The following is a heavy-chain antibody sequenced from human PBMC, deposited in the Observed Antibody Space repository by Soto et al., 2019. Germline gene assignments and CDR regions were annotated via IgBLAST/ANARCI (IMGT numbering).Heavy chain of an antibody. V-gene: IGHV6-1*01. Sequence: PSQTLSLTCAISGDSVSSNSAAWNWIRQSPSRGLEWLGRTYYRSKWYNDYAVSVKSRITINPDTSKNQFSLQLNSVTPVDTAVYYCAIESGIGRGYYYGMDVWGQGTTVTVSS. CDR3: AIESGIGRGYYYGMDV. J-gene: IGHJ6*02. CDR2: TYYRSKWYN. D-gene: IGHD1-26*01. CDR1: GDSVSSNSAA.